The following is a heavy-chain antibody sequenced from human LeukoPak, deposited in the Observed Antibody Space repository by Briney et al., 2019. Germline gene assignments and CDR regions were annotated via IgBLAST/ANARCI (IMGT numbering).Heavy chain of an antibody. V-gene: IGHV4-30-4*08. CDR1: GFTFSSYS. J-gene: IGHJ3*02. D-gene: IGHD5-24*01. Sequence: LRLSCAASGFTFSSYSMNWIRQPPGKGLEWIGYIYYSGSTYYNPSLKSRVTISVDTSKNQFSLKLSSVTAADTAVYYCARAPFRWAFDIWGQGTMVTVSS. CDR2: IYYSGST. CDR3: ARAPFRWAFDI.